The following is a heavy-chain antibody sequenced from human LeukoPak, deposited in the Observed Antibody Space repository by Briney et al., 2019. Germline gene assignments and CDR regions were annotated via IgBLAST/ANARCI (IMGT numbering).Heavy chain of an antibody. Sequence: GGSLRLSCAASGFTFSSYWMHWVRQAPGKGLEYVSAISSNGGSTYYANSVKGRFTISRDNSKNTLYLQMGSLRAEDMAVYYCARDQRFGELDYWGQGTLVTVSS. CDR2: ISSNGGST. CDR1: GFTFSSYW. CDR3: ARDQRFGELDY. J-gene: IGHJ4*02. V-gene: IGHV3-64*01. D-gene: IGHD3-10*01.